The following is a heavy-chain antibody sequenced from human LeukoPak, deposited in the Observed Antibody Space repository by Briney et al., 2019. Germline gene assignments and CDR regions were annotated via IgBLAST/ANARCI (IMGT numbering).Heavy chain of an antibody. CDR2: IYYSGST. V-gene: IGHV4-31*03. D-gene: IGHD3-10*01. Sequence: SQTLSLTCTVSGGSISSGGYYWSWIRQHPGKGLEWIGYIYYSGSTYYNPSLKSRVTISVDTSKNQFSLKLSSVTAADTAVYYCARVGGSNYYYYGMDVWGQGTTVTVSS. CDR1: GGSISSGGYY. J-gene: IGHJ6*02. CDR3: ARVGGSNYYYYGMDV.